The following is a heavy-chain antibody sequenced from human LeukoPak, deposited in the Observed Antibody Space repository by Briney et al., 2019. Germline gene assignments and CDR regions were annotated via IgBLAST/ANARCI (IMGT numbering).Heavy chain of an antibody. V-gene: IGHV3-7*01. CDR2: IKQDGSEK. J-gene: IGHJ4*02. Sequence: GGSLRLSCAASGFTFSSYWMSWFRQAPGKGLEWVANIKQDGSEKYYVDSVKGRFTISRDNAKNSLYLQMNGLRAEDTAVYYCAREGGGLRYFDWLLSSYFDYWGQGTLVTVSS. D-gene: IGHD3-9*01. CDR1: GFTFSSYW. CDR3: AREGGGLRYFDWLLSSYFDY.